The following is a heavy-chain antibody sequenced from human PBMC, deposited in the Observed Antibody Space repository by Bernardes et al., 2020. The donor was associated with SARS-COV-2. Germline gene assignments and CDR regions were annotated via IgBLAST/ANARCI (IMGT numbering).Heavy chain of an antibody. V-gene: IGHV1-24*01. CDR2: FDPEDGET. D-gene: IGHD6-19*01. J-gene: IGHJ5*02. CDR1: GYTLTELS. CDR3: ATVPPFISGWYLSVHPNWFDP. Sequence: ASVKVSCKVSGYTLTELSMHWVRQAPGKGLEWMGGFDPEDGETIYAQKFQGRVTMTEDTSTDTAYMELSSLRSEDTAVCYCATVPPFISGWYLSVHPNWFDPWGQGTLVTVSS.